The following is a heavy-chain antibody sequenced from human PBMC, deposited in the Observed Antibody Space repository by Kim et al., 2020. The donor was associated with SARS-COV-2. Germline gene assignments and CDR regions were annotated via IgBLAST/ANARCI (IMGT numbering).Heavy chain of an antibody. CDR3: AKSSVRVTTLNVLMYY. CDR1: GFTFSTYA. D-gene: IGHD3-10*01. V-gene: IGHV3-23*01. J-gene: IGHJ6*01. CDR2: FSGSGGST. Sequence: GGSLRLSCAASGFTFSTYAMSWVRQAPGKGLEWVSSFSGSGGSTYYADSVTGRFTISRDNSKNTLNLQMNSLTAEDTAIYYCAKSSVRVTTLNVLMYY.